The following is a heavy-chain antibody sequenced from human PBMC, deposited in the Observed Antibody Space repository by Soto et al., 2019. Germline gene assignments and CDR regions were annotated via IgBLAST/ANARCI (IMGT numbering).Heavy chain of an antibody. CDR3: ARVDYDVSYNWFDP. CDR1: GGSISSSSYY. D-gene: IGHD4-17*01. CDR2: IYYSGST. Sequence: ETLSLTCTVSGGSISSSSYYLGWIRQPPGKGLEWIGSIYYSGSTYYNPSLKSRVTISVDTSKNQFSLKLSSVTAADTAVYYCARVDYDVSYNWFDPWGQGTLVTVSS. V-gene: IGHV4-39*01. J-gene: IGHJ5*02.